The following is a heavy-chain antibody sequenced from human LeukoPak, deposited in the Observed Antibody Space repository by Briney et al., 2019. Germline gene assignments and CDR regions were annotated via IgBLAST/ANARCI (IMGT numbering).Heavy chain of an antibody. J-gene: IGHJ4*02. Sequence: GGSLRLSCAASGFTFSSYAMSWVRQAPGKGLEWVSAISGSGGSTYYADSVKGRFTISRDNSKSTLYLQMNSLRAEDTAVYYCAKGDYDSSGYVLFDYWGQGTLVTVSS. CDR2: ISGSGGST. CDR3: AKGDYDSSGYVLFDY. V-gene: IGHV3-23*01. D-gene: IGHD3-22*01. CDR1: GFTFSSYA.